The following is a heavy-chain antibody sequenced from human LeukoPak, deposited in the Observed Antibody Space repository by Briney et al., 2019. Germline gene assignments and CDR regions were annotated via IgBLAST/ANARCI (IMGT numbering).Heavy chain of an antibody. V-gene: IGHV3-30*02. CDR2: IRYDGSNK. CDR1: GFTFSSYG. Sequence: GGSLRLSCAASGFTFSSYGMHWVRQAPGKGLEWVAFIRYDGSNKYFADSVKGRFTISRGNSKNTLYLQMNSLRAEDTAVYYCAPRVVVISAPFDYWGQGTLVTVSS. J-gene: IGHJ4*02. D-gene: IGHD2-21*01. CDR3: APRVVVISAPFDY.